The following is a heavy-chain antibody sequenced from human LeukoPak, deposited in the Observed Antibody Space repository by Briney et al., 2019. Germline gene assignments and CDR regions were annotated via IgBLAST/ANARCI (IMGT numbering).Heavy chain of an antibody. V-gene: IGHV1-18*01. CDR3: ARDTLLGYCNGGSCYSEDY. CDR1: CYTFTSYG. CDR2: IGAYNGNT. D-gene: IGHD2-15*01. Sequence: ASVKVSCKASCYTFTSYGISWVRQAPGQGLEWMGWIGAYNGNTNYAQKLQGRVTMTTDTSTSTAYMELRSLRSDDTAVYYCARDTLLGYCNGGSCYSEDYWGQGTLVTVSS. J-gene: IGHJ4*02.